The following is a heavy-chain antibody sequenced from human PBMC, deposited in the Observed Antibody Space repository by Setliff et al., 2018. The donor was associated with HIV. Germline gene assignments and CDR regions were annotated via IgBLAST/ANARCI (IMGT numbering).Heavy chain of an antibody. J-gene: IGHJ4*02. CDR1: RSSETP. V-gene: IGHV4-59*01. CDR2: VYYTGST. Sequence: SETLSLTCHRRSSETPRNWIRQPPGKGLEYIGYVYYTGSTNYNPSLKNRVTISIDTSRNQFSLKLRSVTAADTAVYYCARGNRVFDYWGQGALVTVSS. D-gene: IGHD3-3*01. CDR3: ARGNRVFDY.